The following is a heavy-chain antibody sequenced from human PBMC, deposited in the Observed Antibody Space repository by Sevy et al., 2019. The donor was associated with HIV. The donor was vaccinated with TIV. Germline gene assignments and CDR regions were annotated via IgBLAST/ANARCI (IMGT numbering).Heavy chain of an antibody. Sequence: ASVKVSCKASGYTFTGYYMHGVRQAPGQGLEWMGWINPNSGGTNYAQKFQGRVTMTRDTSISTAYMELSRLRSDDTAVYYCARGFYYYDSSGYYWPWGQGTLVTVSS. CDR1: GYTFTGYY. CDR3: ARGFYYYDSSGYYWP. J-gene: IGHJ5*02. CDR2: INPNSGGT. D-gene: IGHD3-22*01. V-gene: IGHV1-2*02.